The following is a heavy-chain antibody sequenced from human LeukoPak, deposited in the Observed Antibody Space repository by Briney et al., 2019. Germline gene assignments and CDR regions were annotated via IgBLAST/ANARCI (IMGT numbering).Heavy chain of an antibody. CDR3: ARVAYSSSQPYFDY. CDR2: ISSNGGST. V-gene: IGHV3-64*01. J-gene: IGHJ4*02. CDR1: GFTLSSYG. Sequence: GGSLRLSCVASGFTLSSYGMHWVRQAPGRGLEYVSGISSNGGSTYYANSVKGRFTISRDNSKNTLYLQMGSLRAEDVAVYYCARVAYSSSQPYFDYWGQGTLVTVSS. D-gene: IGHD6-6*01.